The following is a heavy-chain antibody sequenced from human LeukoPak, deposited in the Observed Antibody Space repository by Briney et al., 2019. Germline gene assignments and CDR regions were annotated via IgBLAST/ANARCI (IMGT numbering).Heavy chain of an antibody. Sequence: PSETLSLTCTVSGGSISSYYWSWVRQPPGKGLEWIGYIYYSGSTNYNPSLKSRVTISVDTSKNQFSLELSSVTAADTAVYYCARGGHGPYDYWGQGTLVTVSS. CDR1: GGSISSYY. CDR2: IYYSGST. J-gene: IGHJ4*02. D-gene: IGHD3-16*01. CDR3: ARGGHGPYDY. V-gene: IGHV4-59*01.